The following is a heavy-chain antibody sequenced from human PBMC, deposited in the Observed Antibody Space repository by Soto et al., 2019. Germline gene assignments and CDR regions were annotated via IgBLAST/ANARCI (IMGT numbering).Heavy chain of an antibody. V-gene: IGHV1-3*01. J-gene: IGHJ3*02. CDR2: INAGNGNT. Sequence: ASVKVSCKASGYTFTSYAMHWVRQAPGQRLEWMGWINAGNGNTKYSQKFQGRVTITRDTSASTAYMELSSLRSEDTAVYYCARADIVVVVAANGGAFDIWGQATMVTVSS. CDR1: GYTFTSYA. CDR3: ARADIVVVVAANGGAFDI. D-gene: IGHD2-15*01.